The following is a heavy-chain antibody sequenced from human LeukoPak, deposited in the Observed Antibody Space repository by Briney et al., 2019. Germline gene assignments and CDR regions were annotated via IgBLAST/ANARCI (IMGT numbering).Heavy chain of an antibody. Sequence: ASVKVSCKVSGYNLTELSMHWVRQAPGKGLEWMGGFDPEDGETVYAQRFQGRVTMTEDTSTDTAYMELSSLRSEDTAVYYCATGSLRLGEFSLGYWGQGTLVTVSS. CDR2: FDPEDGET. V-gene: IGHV1-24*01. CDR1: GYNLTELS. J-gene: IGHJ4*02. D-gene: IGHD3-16*02. CDR3: ATGSLRLGEFSLGY.